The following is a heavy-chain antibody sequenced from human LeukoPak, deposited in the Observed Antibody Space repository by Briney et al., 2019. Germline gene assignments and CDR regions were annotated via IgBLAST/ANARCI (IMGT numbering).Heavy chain of an antibody. J-gene: IGHJ4*02. V-gene: IGHV3-23*01. CDR1: GFTFCSYA. CDR3: ANLRSPFDY. CDR2: ISGSGSSA. Sequence: GGSLRLSCAASGFTFCSYAMTWVRQAPGKGLEWVSAISGSGSSAYYADSVKGRFTISRDNSQNTLYLQMNSLRAEDTAVYYCANLRSPFDYWGQGTLVTDSS. D-gene: IGHD6-6*01.